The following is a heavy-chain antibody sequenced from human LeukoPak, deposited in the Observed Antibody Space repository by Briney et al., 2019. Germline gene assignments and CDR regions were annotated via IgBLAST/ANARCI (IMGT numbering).Heavy chain of an antibody. CDR2: ISGSGGST. D-gene: IGHD3-3*01. CDR1: GFTFSNYA. CDR3: AKTHNPNFWNGYYYFDY. V-gene: IGHV3-23*01. J-gene: IGHJ4*02. Sequence: GGSLRLSCTASGFTFSNYAMSWVRQAPGKGLEWVSGISGSGGSTYYADSVKGRFTISRDNSKNTLSLQMNSLRADDTAVYYCAKTHNPNFWNGYYYFDYWGRGTLVTVSS.